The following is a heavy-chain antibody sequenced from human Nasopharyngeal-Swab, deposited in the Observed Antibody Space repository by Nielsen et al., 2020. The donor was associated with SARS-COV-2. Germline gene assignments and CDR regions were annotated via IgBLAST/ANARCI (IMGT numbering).Heavy chain of an antibody. V-gene: IGHV4-30-2*01. J-gene: IGHJ4*02. CDR2: IYHSGST. D-gene: IGHD3-10*01. CDR3: AREGILWFGEEMWLFFDY. Sequence: WIRQPPGKGLEWTGYIYHSGSTYYNPSLKSRVTISVDRSKNQFSLKLSSVTAADTAVYYCAREGILWFGEEMWLFFDYWGQGTLVTVSS.